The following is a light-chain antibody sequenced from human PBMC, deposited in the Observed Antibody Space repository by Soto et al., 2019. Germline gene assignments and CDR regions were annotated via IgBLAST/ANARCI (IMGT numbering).Light chain of an antibody. CDR3: QQYGTSPRP. Sequence: SVWTKKKGTLSLSPGERATLSCRVSQSVRSTHLAWYQLKPGQAPRLFIYGASSRATGIPDRFSGSGSGTDFTLTISRLEPEDFAVYICQQYGTSPRPFGQGTLLEVK. CDR2: GAS. J-gene: IGKJ5*01. V-gene: IGKV3-20*01. CDR1: QSVRSTH.